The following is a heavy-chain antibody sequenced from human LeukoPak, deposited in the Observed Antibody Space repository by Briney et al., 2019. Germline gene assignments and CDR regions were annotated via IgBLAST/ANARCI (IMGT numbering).Heavy chain of an antibody. CDR1: GGSISSYY. J-gene: IGHJ3*02. V-gene: IGHV4-59*01. Sequence: SETLSLTCTVSGGSISSYYWSWIRQPPGKGLEWIGYIYYSVSTNYNPSLKSRVTISVDTSKNQFSLKLSSVTAADTAVYYCARVERDAFDIWGQGTMVTVSS. CDR3: ARVERDAFDI. CDR2: IYYSVST.